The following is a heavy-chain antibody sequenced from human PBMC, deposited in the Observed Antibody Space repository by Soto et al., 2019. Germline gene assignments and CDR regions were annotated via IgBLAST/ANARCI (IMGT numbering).Heavy chain of an antibody. CDR1: GGSFSGYY. V-gene: IGHV4-34*01. D-gene: IGHD4-17*01. Sequence: SETLSLTCAVYGGSFSGYYWSWIRQPPGKGLEWIGEINHSGSTNYNPSLKSRVTISVDTSKNQFSLKLSSVTAADTAVYYCARGQGGLRLSYWGQGTLVTVSS. J-gene: IGHJ4*02. CDR3: ARGQGGLRLSY. CDR2: INHSGST.